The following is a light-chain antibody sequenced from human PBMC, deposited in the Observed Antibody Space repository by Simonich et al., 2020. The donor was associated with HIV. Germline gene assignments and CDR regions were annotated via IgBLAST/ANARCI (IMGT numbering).Light chain of an antibody. Sequence: DIQMTQSPSSLSASVGDRVTITCRASQGITNSLAWYQQKPGKAPKLLRYVASRLESGVPSRFSGSGSGTDFTLTISSLQPEDFATYYCQQYYFTPPYTFGQGTKLEIK. CDR3: QQYYFTPPYT. CDR2: VAS. V-gene: IGKV1-NL1*01. CDR1: QGITNS. J-gene: IGKJ2*01.